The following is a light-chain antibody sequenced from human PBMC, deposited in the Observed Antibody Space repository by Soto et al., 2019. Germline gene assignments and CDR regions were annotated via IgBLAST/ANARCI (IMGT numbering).Light chain of an antibody. J-gene: IGLJ1*01. CDR2: EGT. CDR3: CSFAGSSTYV. Sequence: QSVLTQPASVSGSPGQSITISCTGTSRDVGSYNLVSWYQQHPGNAPKLIIYEGTKRPSGVSYRFSGSKSGNTASLTISGFKEADEGDDHCCSFAGSSTYVFGTGTKDTVL. V-gene: IGLV2-23*01. CDR1: SRDVGSYNL.